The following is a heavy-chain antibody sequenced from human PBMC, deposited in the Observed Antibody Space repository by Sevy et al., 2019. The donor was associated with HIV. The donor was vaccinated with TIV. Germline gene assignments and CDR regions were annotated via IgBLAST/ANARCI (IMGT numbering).Heavy chain of an antibody. CDR1: GFNLSPYW. D-gene: IGHD3-22*01. Sequence: GGCLRLSCVASGFNLSPYWMTWVRQAPGKGLEWVDNIKQDGNEKYYVDSVKGRFTVSRDNAKNALYLQMYSLRVEDTAVYFCASNTYHYDSNTYYPVYWGQGTRVTVSS. V-gene: IGHV3-7*01. J-gene: IGHJ4*02. CDR3: ASNTYHYDSNTYYPVY. CDR2: IKQDGNEK.